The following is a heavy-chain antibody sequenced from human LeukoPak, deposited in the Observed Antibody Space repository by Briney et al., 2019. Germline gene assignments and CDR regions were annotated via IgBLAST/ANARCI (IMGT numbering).Heavy chain of an antibody. CDR2: IYHSGST. CDR3: ARNYDSSGYYYHGWFDP. Sequence: SQTLSLTCAVSGGSISSGGYSWSWIRQRPGKGLEWIGYIYHSGSTYYNPSLKSRVTISVDRSKNQFSLKLSSVTAADTAVYYCARNYDSSGYYYHGWFDPWGQGTLVTVSS. CDR1: GGSISSGGYS. D-gene: IGHD3-22*01. V-gene: IGHV4-30-2*01. J-gene: IGHJ5*02.